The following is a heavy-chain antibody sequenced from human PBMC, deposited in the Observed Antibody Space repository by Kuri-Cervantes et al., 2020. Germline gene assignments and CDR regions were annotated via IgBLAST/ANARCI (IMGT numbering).Heavy chain of an antibody. Sequence: SETLSLTCNVSGHSVTSAFYWGWIRQPPGKGLEWVGTVYHGGNRYYNPSLESRVTIFVDTSTNQVSLKLRSVTAADTAVYYYGKLLSYGMDVWGQGTTVTVSS. V-gene: IGHV4-38-2*02. J-gene: IGHJ6*02. CDR1: GHSVTSAFY. CDR3: GKLLSYGMDV. CDR2: VYHGGNR.